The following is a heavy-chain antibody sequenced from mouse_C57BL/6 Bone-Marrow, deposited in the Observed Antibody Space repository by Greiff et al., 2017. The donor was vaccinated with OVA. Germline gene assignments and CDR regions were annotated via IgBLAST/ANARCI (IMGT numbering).Heavy chain of an antibody. D-gene: IGHD1-1*01. Sequence: AAPAVDFSRYWMSWVRRAPGKGLEWIGEINPDSSTINYAPSLKDKFIISRDNAKNTLYLQMSKVRSEDTALYYCATRGRAYYYGSSPYYYAMDYWGQGTSVTVSS. CDR2: INPDSSTI. V-gene: IGHV4-1*01. J-gene: IGHJ4*01. CDR3: ATRGRAYYYGSSPYYYAMDY. CDR1: AVDFSRYW.